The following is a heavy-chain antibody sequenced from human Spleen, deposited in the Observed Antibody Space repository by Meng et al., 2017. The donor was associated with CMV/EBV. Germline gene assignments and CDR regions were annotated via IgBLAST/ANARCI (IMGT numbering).Heavy chain of an antibody. J-gene: IGHJ4*02. Sequence: GGSLRLSCVDSGFSFSTYAMHWVRQAPGKGLEWVAVVSYDEINKYYADSVKGRFTISRDNAKNSLYLQLNSLRAEDTAVYYCVRSSTRGYWGQGTLVTVSS. V-gene: IGHV3-30-3*01. CDR1: GFSFSTYA. CDR2: VSYDEINK. CDR3: VRSSTRGY. D-gene: IGHD4-11*01.